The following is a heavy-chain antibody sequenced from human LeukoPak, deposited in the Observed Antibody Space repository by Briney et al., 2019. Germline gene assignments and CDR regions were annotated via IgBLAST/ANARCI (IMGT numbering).Heavy chain of an antibody. J-gene: IGHJ4*02. V-gene: IGHV4-34*01. CDR3: AIFLSGYYGSGSRPFDY. CDR1: GGSFSGYY. D-gene: IGHD3-10*01. CDR2: INHSGST. Sequence: SETLSLTCGLSGGSFSGYYCSWIRQPPGKGLEWIGEINHSGSTNYNASLKSRVTISVDTSKNQFSLKLSSVTAADTAVYYCAIFLSGYYGSGSRPFDYWGQGTLVTVSS.